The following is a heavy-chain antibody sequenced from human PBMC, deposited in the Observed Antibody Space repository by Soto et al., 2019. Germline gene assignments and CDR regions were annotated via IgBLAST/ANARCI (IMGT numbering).Heavy chain of an antibody. CDR3: ARQLVRGYYYYGMDV. V-gene: IGHV4-31*03. CDR1: GGSISSGGYY. Sequence: SDTLSLTCTVSGGSISSGGYYWSWIRQHPGKGLEWIGYIYYSGSTCYNPSLKSRVTISVDTSKNQFSLKLSSVTAADTAVYYCARQLVRGYYYYGMDVWGQGTTVTVSS. J-gene: IGHJ6*02. D-gene: IGHD6-6*01. CDR2: IYYSGST.